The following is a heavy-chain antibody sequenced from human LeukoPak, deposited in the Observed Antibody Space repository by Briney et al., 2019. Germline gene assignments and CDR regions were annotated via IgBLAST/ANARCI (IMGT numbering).Heavy chain of an antibody. V-gene: IGHV1-2*02. CDR1: GYTFTDYY. CDR3: ARRGSGYGYDY. CDR2: INPNNDDT. Sequence: ASVKVSCKASGYTFTDYYIHWVRQAPGQGLEWMGWINPNNDDTNYAQKFQGRVTMTRDTSITTACMELSSLTSDDTAVYYCARRGSGYGYDYWGQGTLVTVSS. J-gene: IGHJ4*02. D-gene: IGHD5-18*01.